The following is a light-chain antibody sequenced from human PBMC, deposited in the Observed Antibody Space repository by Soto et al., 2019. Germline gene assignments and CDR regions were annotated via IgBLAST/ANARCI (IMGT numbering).Light chain of an antibody. CDR2: HTS. Sequence: GLTLSPATVSSSPGERATLSCRASQTVNSRLAWYQHKPGQAPRLLIYHTSSRPPGIPDRFSGSGSGTDFTLTISRLETEDFAVYYCQQSATFGPGTKVDIK. V-gene: IGKV3D-20*02. CDR1: QTVNSR. J-gene: IGKJ3*01. CDR3: QQSAT.